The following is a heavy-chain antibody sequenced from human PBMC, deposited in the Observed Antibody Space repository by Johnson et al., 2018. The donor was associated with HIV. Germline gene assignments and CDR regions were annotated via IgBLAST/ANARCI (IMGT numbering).Heavy chain of an antibody. V-gene: IGHV3-30*14. J-gene: IGHJ3*02. Sequence: QVQLVESGGGVVQPGRSLRLSCAASGFTFSSYAMHWVRQAPGKGLEWVAVISYDGRNKYYADSVTRRFPISIDNSKNTLYLQMKSLSTEDTAVYYCAREGASAVRYSSSWYGHDDFDSWGQGTMVTVSS. CDR3: AREGASAVRYSSSWYGHDDFDS. CDR2: ISYDGRNK. D-gene: IGHD6-13*01. CDR1: GFTFSSYA.